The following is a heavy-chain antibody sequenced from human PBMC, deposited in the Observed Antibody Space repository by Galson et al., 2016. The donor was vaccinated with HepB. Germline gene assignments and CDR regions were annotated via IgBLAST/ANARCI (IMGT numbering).Heavy chain of an antibody. V-gene: IGHV3-48*01. D-gene: IGHD3-9*01. J-gene: IGHJ3*02. CDR1: GFTFSSYS. CDR2: ISTSGSTI. Sequence: SLRLSCAASGFTFSSYSMNWVRQTPGKGLEWVSYISTSGSTIYYADSVKGRFFISRDNSKNTLYLQMSSLRAEDTAVYYCAKKAHILTGPDAFDIWGQGTMVTVSS. CDR3: AKKAHILTGPDAFDI.